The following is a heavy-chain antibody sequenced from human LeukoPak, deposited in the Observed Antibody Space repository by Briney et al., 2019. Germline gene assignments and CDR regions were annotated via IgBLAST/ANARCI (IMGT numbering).Heavy chain of an antibody. J-gene: IGHJ6*03. D-gene: IGHD3/OR15-3a*01. V-gene: IGHV1-18*01. Sequence: ASVKVSCKASGYTFTSYGISWVRQAPGQGLEWMGWISAYNGNTNYAQKLQGRVTMTTDTSTSTAYMELRSLRSDDTAVYYCARDLWWGEKGVYYDVFNLGGKGKRVPV. CDR3: ARDLWWGEKGVYYDVFNL. CDR2: ISAYNGNT. CDR1: GYTFTSYG.